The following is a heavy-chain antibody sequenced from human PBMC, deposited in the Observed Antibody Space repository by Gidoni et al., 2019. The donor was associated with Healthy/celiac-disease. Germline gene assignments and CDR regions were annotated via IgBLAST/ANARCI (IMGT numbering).Heavy chain of an antibody. CDR2: IRSSSSDT. CDR3: ARGTGYCSGGSCYSDYYYYGMDV. V-gene: IGHV3-11*05. J-gene: IGHJ6*02. D-gene: IGHD2-15*01. CDR1: GFTFSDYY. Sequence: QVQLVESGGGLVKPGGSLRLSCAASGFTFSDYYMNWILQAPGKGLEWVSYIRSSSSDTIYADSVKDRFTISRDNAKNSLYLQMNSLRAEDTAVYYCARGTGYCSGGSCYSDYYYYGMDVWGQGTTVTVSS.